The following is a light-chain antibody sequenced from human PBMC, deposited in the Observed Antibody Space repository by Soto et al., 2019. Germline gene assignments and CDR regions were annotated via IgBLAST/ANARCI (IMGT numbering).Light chain of an antibody. CDR3: QQLNSSPYP. CDR2: AAS. J-gene: IGKJ2*01. CDR1: QGISSY. Sequence: DIQLTQSPSFLSASVGDRVTITCRASQGISSYLAWYQQKPGKAPKLLIYAASTLQSGVPSRFSGSGSGTEFPLTISTLQPEDLATYYCQQLNSSPYPFGQGTKREIK. V-gene: IGKV1-9*01.